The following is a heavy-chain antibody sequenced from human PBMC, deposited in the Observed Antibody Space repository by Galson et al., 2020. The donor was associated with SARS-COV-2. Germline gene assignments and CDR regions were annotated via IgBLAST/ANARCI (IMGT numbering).Heavy chain of an antibody. Sequence: GGSLRLSCSASGFIFSDYAMHWVRQAPGKGLEYVSALSPNGGTSFYADSVNGRFTMSRDNSNNMFYLQMTALRLEDTALYYCLSYSSTRQNHWGQGTQVTVSS. CDR1: GFIFSDYA. CDR2: LSPNGGTS. CDR3: LSYSSTRQNH. D-gene: IGHD2-2*01. J-gene: IGHJ5*02. V-gene: IGHV3-64D*06.